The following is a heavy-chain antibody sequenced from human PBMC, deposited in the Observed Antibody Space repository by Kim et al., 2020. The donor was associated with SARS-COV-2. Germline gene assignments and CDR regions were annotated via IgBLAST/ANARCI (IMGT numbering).Heavy chain of an antibody. D-gene: IGHD1-26*01. CDR1: GFSLDDYA. CDR3: AKDKQWDLLRPYFAY. Sequence: GGSLRLSCVVSGFSLDDYAMHWVRQAPGKGLEWVSGSNWNSGRMVYADSVKGRFTISRDNAKNSLYLQMDSLRPEDTALYYCAKDKQWDLLRPYFAYWGQGPLLPVSS. V-gene: IGHV3-9*01. J-gene: IGHJ4*02. CDR2: SNWNSGRM.